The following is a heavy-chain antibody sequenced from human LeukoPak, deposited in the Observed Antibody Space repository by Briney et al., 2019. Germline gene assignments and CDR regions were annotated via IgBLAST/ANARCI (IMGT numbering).Heavy chain of an antibody. CDR2: IRGRAYGETT. CDR3: ARMNRGGVRAVMFDP. V-gene: IGHV3-49*04. D-gene: IGHD3-10*01. J-gene: IGHJ5*02. CDR1: GFNFGDYD. Sequence: GGSLRLPCTASGFNFGDYDMSWVRQAPGKGLEWVGLIRGRAYGETTEYATSVKGTFTISRDNSRSIAYQHMNSLKTEDTAVYYCARMNRGGVRAVMFDPWGQGTLVTVSS.